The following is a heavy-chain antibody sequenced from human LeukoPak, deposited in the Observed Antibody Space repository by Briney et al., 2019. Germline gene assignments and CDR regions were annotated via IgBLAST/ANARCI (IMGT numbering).Heavy chain of an antibody. Sequence: PSGTLSLTSTVSNGPITSTKWWSWVRQPPGKGLEGIGEISHTGSTNYNPSFNSRVTMSVDKSKNQFTLNLKSVTAADTALYYCASSSLVVLVPYGFDIWGRGTAVPVSS. CDR3: ASSSLVVLVPYGFDI. CDR2: ISHTGST. D-gene: IGHD2-15*01. V-gene: IGHV4-4*02. J-gene: IGHJ3*02. CDR1: NGPITSTKW.